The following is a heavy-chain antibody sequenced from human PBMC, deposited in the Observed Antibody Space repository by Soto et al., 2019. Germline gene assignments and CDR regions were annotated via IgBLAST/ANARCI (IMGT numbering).Heavy chain of an antibody. J-gene: IGHJ5*02. V-gene: IGHV4-39*01. CDR2: IYYTGNT. D-gene: IGHD4-17*01. Sequence: QVQLQESGPGLVKPSETLSLTCTVSGASISSNIYYWGWIRQPPGKGLEWIGSIYYTGNTFYNPSLKSRVTSSVDTSENQFSLRLFSVTAADTAVYYCARHSHEDNGDPNWFDPWGQGTLVTVSS. CDR3: ARHSHEDNGDPNWFDP. CDR1: GASISSNIYY.